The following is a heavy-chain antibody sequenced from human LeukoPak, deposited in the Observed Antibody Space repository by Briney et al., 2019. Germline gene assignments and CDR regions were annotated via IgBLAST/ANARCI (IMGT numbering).Heavy chain of an antibody. J-gene: IGHJ4*02. V-gene: IGHV3-21*06. CDR2: MCSGSRYI. Sequence: GGSLRLSCTASGFSFSTYAMTCVREAPGKGLAWISSMCSGSRYIYYADSVRGRFTISRDNTKNSLYLLMNNLRAEDTAIYYCARDRPTGASRVFVVQWGQGTPVTVSS. CDR3: ARDRPTGASRVFVVQ. CDR1: GFSFSTYA. D-gene: IGHD2-15*01.